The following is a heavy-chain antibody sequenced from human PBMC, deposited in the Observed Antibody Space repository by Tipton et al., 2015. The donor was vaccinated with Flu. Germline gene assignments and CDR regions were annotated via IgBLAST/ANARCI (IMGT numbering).Heavy chain of an antibody. V-gene: IGHV1-46*01. CDR2: VYPAGGGI. CDR1: GYTFTSHN. D-gene: IGHD1-1*01. CDR3: ARDKGNGTYTFDV. Sequence: QSGPEVKKPGASVKVSCKASGYTFTSHNVHWVRQAPGQGLEWMGIVYPAGGGITYAQKFQGRVIMTRDRSTGTVHMDLSSLRSDDTAMYYCARDKGNGTYTFDVWGQGTMVTVSS. J-gene: IGHJ3*01.